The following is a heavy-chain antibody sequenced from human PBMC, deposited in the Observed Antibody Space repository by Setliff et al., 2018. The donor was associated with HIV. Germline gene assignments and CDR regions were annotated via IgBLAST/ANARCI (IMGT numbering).Heavy chain of an antibody. CDR3: VRVMREGASQRAFDI. V-gene: IGHV4-38-2*01. D-gene: IGHD1-26*01. J-gene: IGHJ3*02. CDR2: IYYVGYT. Sequence: PSETLSLTCGVSGYSINSHYFWGWIRQPPGKGLEWIGSIYYVGYTYYQPSLKSRVTISVDTSKNQFSLKLSSVTAADTAVYYCVRVMREGASQRAFDIWGQGTMVTVSS. CDR1: GYSINSHYF.